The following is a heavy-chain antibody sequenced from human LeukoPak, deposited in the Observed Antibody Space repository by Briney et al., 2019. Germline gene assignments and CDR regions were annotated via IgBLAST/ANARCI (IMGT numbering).Heavy chain of an antibody. Sequence: GESLQISCKGSGYSFTSYWIGWVRQLPGKGLEWMGIIYPDDSDTRYSPSFQGQVTISADKSISTAYLQWSSLKASDTAMYYCARERSSQGYFDFWGQGTLVTVSS. CDR1: GYSFTSYW. J-gene: IGHJ4*02. D-gene: IGHD6-6*01. CDR2: IYPDDSDT. CDR3: ARERSSQGYFDF. V-gene: IGHV5-51*01.